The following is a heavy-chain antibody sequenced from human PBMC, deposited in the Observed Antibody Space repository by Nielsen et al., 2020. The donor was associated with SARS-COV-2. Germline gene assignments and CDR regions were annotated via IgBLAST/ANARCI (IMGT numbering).Heavy chain of an antibody. J-gene: IGHJ4*02. Sequence: ASVKVSCKASGYTFTSYGISWVRQAPGQGLEWMGWISAYNGNTNYAQKLQGRVTITTDTSTSTAYMELRSLRSDDTAVYYCARAVAVAGTIRPDDYWGQGTLVTVSS. CDR3: ARAVAVAGTIRPDDY. CDR1: GYTFTSYG. V-gene: IGHV1-18*04. CDR2: ISAYNGNT. D-gene: IGHD6-19*01.